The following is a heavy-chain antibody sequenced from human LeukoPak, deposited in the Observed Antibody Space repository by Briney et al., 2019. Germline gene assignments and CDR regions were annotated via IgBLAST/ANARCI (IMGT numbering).Heavy chain of an antibody. D-gene: IGHD1-7*01. CDR3: ARDLGSGQPGTIPGGLDY. CDR2: LNPSDGST. J-gene: IGHJ4*02. CDR1: GYTFTSYF. V-gene: IGHV1-46*01. Sequence: GASVKVSCKASGYTFTSYFIHWVRQAPGQGLEWVGVLNPSDGSTTYAQKFQGRVTMTRDTSTSTVYMDLNSLRSEDTAVFYCARDLGSGQPGTIPGGLDYWGQGTLVTVSS.